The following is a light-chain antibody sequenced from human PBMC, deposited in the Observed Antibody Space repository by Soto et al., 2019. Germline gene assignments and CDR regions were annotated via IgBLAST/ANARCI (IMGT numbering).Light chain of an antibody. CDR3: LQDSEKPFT. Sequence: IPMTQSPSSLSASVGDRVTLTCRASQGIGSELGWYQQKPGKAPKLLIYAVSNLQTGVPSRFSGHRSGTEFTLTISSLQPEDFATYYCLQDSEKPFTFGQGTTLEIK. J-gene: IGKJ2*01. CDR2: AVS. V-gene: IGKV1-6*01. CDR1: QGIGSE.